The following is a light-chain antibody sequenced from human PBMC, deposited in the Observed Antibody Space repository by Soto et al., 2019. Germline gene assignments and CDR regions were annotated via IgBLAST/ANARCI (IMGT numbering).Light chain of an antibody. J-gene: IGKJ4*01. Sequence: EIVMTQSPATLSVSVGEGATLSCRASHSVSSKLAWYQQKPGQAPRLLIYGASTRATDIPARFSGSGSGTEFTLTISSLQSEDFAVYYCQQYNDWPPQLTFGGGTKVEIK. CDR1: HSVSSK. CDR3: QQYNDWPPQLT. V-gene: IGKV3-15*01. CDR2: GAS.